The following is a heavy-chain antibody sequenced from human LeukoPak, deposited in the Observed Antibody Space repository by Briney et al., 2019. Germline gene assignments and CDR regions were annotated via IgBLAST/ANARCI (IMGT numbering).Heavy chain of an antibody. CDR1: GFTFSSYA. Sequence: GGSLRLSCAASGFTFSSYAMHWVRQAPGKGLEWVAVISYDGSNKYYADSVKGRFTISRDNSKNTLYLQMNSLRAEDTAVYYCAREHEPIAAAPIDYWGQGTLVTVSS. D-gene: IGHD6-13*01. V-gene: IGHV3-30-3*01. CDR3: AREHEPIAAAPIDY. CDR2: ISYDGSNK. J-gene: IGHJ4*02.